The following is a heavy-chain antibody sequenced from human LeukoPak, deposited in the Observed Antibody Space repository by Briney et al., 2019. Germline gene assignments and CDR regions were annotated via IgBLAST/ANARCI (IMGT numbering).Heavy chain of an antibody. CDR2: IDPSDSYT. D-gene: IGHD6-13*01. Sequence: GESLKISCKGSGYSFTSYWISWVRQMPGKGLECMGRIDPSDSYTNYSPSFQGHVTISADKSISTAYLQWSSVKASDTAMYYCARHRPMYSRWFDPWGQGTLVTVSS. CDR3: ARHRPMYSRWFDP. V-gene: IGHV5-10-1*01. CDR1: GYSFTSYW. J-gene: IGHJ5*02.